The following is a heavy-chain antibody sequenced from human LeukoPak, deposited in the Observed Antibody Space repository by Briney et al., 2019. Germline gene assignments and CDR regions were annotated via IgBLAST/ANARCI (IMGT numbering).Heavy chain of an antibody. J-gene: IGHJ4*02. CDR2: IHYSGNT. Sequence: KASQTLSLTCAVSGGSSRSGDYFWSWIRQPPGKGLEWIGHIHYSGNTYYNPSLKSRVSISVDTSKNQFSLKLSSVTAADTAVCYCARENNDYGGKKAFDYWGQGTLVTTSS. CDR1: GGSSRSGDYF. D-gene: IGHD4-23*01. CDR3: ARENNDYGGKKAFDY. V-gene: IGHV4-30-4*01.